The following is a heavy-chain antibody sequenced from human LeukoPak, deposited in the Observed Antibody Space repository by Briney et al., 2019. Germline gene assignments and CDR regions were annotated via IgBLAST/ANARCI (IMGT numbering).Heavy chain of an antibody. J-gene: IGHJ4*02. Sequence: PGRSLRLSCAASGFTFGSYAMHWVRQAPDKGLERVAVMSYDGSNKYYADSVKGRFTISRDNSKNTLYLQMNSLRAADTAVYYCARDVGYDSSGCDYWGQGTLVTVSS. CDR2: MSYDGSNK. V-gene: IGHV3-30-3*01. D-gene: IGHD3-22*01. CDR1: GFTFGSYA. CDR3: ARDVGYDSSGCDY.